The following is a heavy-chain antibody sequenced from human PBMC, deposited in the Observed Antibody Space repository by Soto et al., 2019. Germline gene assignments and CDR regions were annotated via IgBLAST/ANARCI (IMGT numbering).Heavy chain of an antibody. CDR2: ITSKTGQT. J-gene: IGHJ5*02. V-gene: IGHV3-21*06. CDR1: GFPFSAYN. CDR3: ARDILGGQELVIPWLEP. Sequence: PGGSLRLSCAASGFPFSAYNMNWVRQAPGKGLEWISSITSKTGQTYYRESVKGRFTISREQTKNSLYLDMNSLGAEDTAAYYCARDILGGQELVIPWLEPWGQGTMVTVSS. D-gene: IGHD3-9*01.